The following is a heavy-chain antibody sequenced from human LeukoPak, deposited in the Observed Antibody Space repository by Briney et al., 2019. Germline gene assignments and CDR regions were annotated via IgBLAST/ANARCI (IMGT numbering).Heavy chain of an antibody. CDR3: ARRWGNIVGVTYEY. V-gene: IGHV4-39*01. Sequence: PSETLSLTCTISGSSITSVSHYWGWIRQPPGEGLEWIGDIYYTGITYYSPSLRSRVTMSVHTSENQFSLRLNSVTAVDTAAYYCARRWGNIVGVTYEYWGQGTLVTVSS. CDR2: IYYTGIT. D-gene: IGHD3-16*01. CDR1: GSSITSVSHY. J-gene: IGHJ4*02.